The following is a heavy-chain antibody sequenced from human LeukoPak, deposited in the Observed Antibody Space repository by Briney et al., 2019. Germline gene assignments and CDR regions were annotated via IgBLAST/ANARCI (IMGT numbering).Heavy chain of an antibody. D-gene: IGHD2-21*02. CDR3: ARSGDHATEDFDY. CDR1: GYTFTSYG. Sequence: ASVKVSCKASGYTFTSYGITWVRQAPGQGLEWMGWISAYSDNTHYAQKFQGTVTMTTDTSTSTAYMELRSLRSDDTAVYYCARSGDHATEDFDYWGQGTLVTVSS. J-gene: IGHJ4*02. V-gene: IGHV1-18*01. CDR2: ISAYSDNT.